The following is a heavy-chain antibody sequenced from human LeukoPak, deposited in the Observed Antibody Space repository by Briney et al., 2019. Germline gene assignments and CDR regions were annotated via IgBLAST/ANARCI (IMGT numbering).Heavy chain of an antibody. Sequence: PSETLSLTCTVSGGSMSSCYWSWIRQPPGKGLEWIGYIYYSGSTKYNPSLKSRVTISVDTSKNQFSLKLSSVTAADTAVYYCARGARAGYNLEPFDYWGQGTLVTVSS. V-gene: IGHV4-59*08. CDR2: IYYSGST. CDR3: ARGARAGYNLEPFDY. J-gene: IGHJ4*02. CDR1: GGSMSSCY. D-gene: IGHD5-24*01.